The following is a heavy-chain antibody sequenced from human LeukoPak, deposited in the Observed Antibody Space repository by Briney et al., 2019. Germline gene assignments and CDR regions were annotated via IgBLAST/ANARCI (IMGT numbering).Heavy chain of an antibody. CDR2: ISAYNGNT. CDR1: GYTFTNYG. J-gene: IGHJ6*02. Sequence: ASVKVSCKASGYTFTNYGISWVRQAPGQGLEWMGWISAYNGNTNYAQKLQGRVTMTTDTSTSTAYMELRSLRSDDTAVYYCARGDSTASRYYYYGTDVWGQGTTVTVSS. CDR3: ARGDSTASRYYYYGTDV. D-gene: IGHD6-6*01. V-gene: IGHV1-18*01.